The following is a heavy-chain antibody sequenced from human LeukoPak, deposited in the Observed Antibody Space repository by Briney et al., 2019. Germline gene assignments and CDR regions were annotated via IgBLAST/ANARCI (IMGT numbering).Heavy chain of an antibody. V-gene: IGHV1-2*02. J-gene: IGHJ6*03. D-gene: IGHD2-2*01. CDR2: INPNSGGT. CDR3: ARGTRYCSSTSCPGYYYYMDV. Sequence: ASVKVSCKASGYTFTGYYMHWVRQAPGQGLEWMGWINPNSGGTNYAQKFQGRVTITADESTSTAYMELSSLRSEDTAVYYCARGTRYCSSTSCPGYYYYMDVWGKGTTVTVS. CDR1: GYTFTGYY.